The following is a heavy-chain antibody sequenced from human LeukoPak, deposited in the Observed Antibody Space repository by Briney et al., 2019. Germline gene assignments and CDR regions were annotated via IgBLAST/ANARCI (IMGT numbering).Heavy chain of an antibody. J-gene: IGHJ3*02. D-gene: IGHD3-22*01. Sequence: SGTLSLTCTVSGASISSSYWSWVRHPPGKRLEWIGFIYYNGNTNSNPSLKSRVTISADTSKNQFSLKLTSVTAADTAVYYCVRGNYDNRGYSNAFDIWGQGAMVTVSS. CDR3: VRGNYDNRGYSNAFDI. CDR1: GASISSSY. V-gene: IGHV4-59*01. CDR2: IYYNGNT.